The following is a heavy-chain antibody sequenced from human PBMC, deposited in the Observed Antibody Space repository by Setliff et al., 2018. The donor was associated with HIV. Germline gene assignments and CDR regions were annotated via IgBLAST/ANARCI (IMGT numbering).Heavy chain of an antibody. D-gene: IGHD3-22*01. V-gene: IGHV4-39*07. J-gene: IGHJ4*02. CDR3: ARDTYDSRGYFFGY. Sequence: ETLSLTCTVSGGSFSSSSYYWGWIRQPPGKGLEWIGNIHYSGSTYYNPSLKSRVTISKDTSKNQFSLHLSSVTAADTAVYYCARDTYDSRGYFFGYWGQGTLVTVS. CDR2: IHYSGST. CDR1: GGSFSSSSYY.